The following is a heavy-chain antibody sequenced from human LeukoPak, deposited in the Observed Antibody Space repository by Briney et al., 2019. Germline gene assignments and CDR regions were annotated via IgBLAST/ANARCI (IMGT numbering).Heavy chain of an antibody. J-gene: IGHJ4*02. V-gene: IGHV3-15*01. Sequence: GGSLRLSCAASGFTFSSAWMSWVRQDPGKGLEWVGRIKSKTDGGTTDYAAPVKGRFTISRDDSKNTLYLQMNSLKTEDTAVYYCTAFYRGYFDYWGQGTLVTVSS. CDR2: IKSKTDGGTT. CDR1: GFTFSSAW. D-gene: IGHD3-3*01. CDR3: TAFYRGYFDY.